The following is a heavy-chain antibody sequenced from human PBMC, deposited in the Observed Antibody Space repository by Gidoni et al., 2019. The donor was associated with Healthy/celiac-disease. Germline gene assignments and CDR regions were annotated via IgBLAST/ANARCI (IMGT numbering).Heavy chain of an antibody. J-gene: IGHJ5*02. V-gene: IGHV3-21*01. Sequence: EVQLVESGGGLVQPGGSLRLSCAASGFTFSRYSMNWVRQAPGKGLEGVSSISSSSSYIYYADSVKGRFTISRDNAKNSLYLQMNSLRAEDTAVYYCARTPLGWSAAVWFDPWGRGTLVTVSS. CDR1: GFTFSRYS. D-gene: IGHD2-2*01. CDR2: ISSSSSYI. CDR3: ARTPLGWSAAVWFDP.